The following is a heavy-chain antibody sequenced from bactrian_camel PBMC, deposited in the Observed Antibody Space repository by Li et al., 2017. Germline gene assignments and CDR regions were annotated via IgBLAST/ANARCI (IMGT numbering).Heavy chain of an antibody. J-gene: IGHJ4*01. CDR2: VIIGGTT. Sequence: DVQLVESGGGRVQPGESLRLSCAASAPTFRRDAMMWVRQAQGKGLEWVSGVIIGGTTYYAASVKGRFTISRDNAENTLYLQMNNLKPEDTGMYYCARGFPGERDYSRLSPTGCRWNLSGRGTQVTVS. D-gene: IGHD2*01. V-gene: IGHV3S40*01. CDR1: APTFRRDA.